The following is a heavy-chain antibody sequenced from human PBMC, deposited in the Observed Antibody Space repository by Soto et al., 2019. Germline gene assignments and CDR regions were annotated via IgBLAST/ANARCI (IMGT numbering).Heavy chain of an antibody. J-gene: IGHJ2*01. CDR1: GGTFSSYA. CDR3: ARAPGVTQMGPAYWYFDL. CDR2: IIPIFGTA. D-gene: IGHD5-18*01. Sequence: QVQLVQSGAEVKKPGSSVKVSCKASGGTFSSYAISWVRQAPGQGLEWMGGIIPIFGTANYAQKFQGRVTITADESTSTAYMELSSLRSEDTAVYYCARAPGVTQMGPAYWYFDLWGRGTLVTVSS. V-gene: IGHV1-69*01.